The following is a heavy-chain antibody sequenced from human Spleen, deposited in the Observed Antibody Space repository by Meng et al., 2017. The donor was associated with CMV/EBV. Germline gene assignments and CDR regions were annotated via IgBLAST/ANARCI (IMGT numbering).Heavy chain of an antibody. CDR2: IWSDGSNK. CDR3: AKAPYSSSWFVDY. V-gene: IGHV3-33*06. Sequence: GESLKISCAASGFTFSSYEMNWVRQAPGKGLEWVAVIWSDGSNKYYADSVKGRFTISRDNSKSTLYLQINSLRAEDTAVFYCAKAPYSSSWFVDYWGQGTLVTVSS. J-gene: IGHJ4*02. D-gene: IGHD6-13*01. CDR1: GFTFSSYE.